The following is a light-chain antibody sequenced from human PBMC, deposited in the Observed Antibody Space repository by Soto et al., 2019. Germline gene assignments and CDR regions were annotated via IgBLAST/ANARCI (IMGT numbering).Light chain of an antibody. CDR1: QSVSSNY. Sequence: ELVLTQSPGTLSLSPGERATLSCRASQSVSSNYLAWYQQKPGQAPRLLIYGASSRATGIPDRFSGSGSGTDFTLTISSLEPEDFAVYSCQQYGSSPQTFGQGTKLEIK. J-gene: IGKJ2*01. V-gene: IGKV3-20*01. CDR3: QQYGSSPQT. CDR2: GAS.